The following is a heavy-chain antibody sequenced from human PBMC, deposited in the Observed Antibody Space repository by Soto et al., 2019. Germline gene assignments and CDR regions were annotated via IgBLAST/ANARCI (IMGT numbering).Heavy chain of an antibody. V-gene: IGHV3-23*01. CDR2: ISGSGGST. D-gene: IGHD3-10*01. J-gene: IGHJ4*02. Sequence: EVQLLESGGGLVQPGGSLRLSCAASGFTFSSYAMSWVRQAPGKGLEWVSAISGSGGSTYYAESVKGRFTISRDNSKTPLYLQMNSLRAEDTAVYYCAPHLWFGELYYWGQGTLVTVSS. CDR3: APHLWFGELYY. CDR1: GFTFSSYA.